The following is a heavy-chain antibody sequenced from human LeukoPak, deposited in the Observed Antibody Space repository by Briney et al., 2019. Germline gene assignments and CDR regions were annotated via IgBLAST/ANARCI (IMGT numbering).Heavy chain of an antibody. CDR2: IYSGGST. CDR3: ARVGYSSSTDFDY. CDR1: GFTVRSNY. J-gene: IGHJ4*02. D-gene: IGHD6-6*01. Sequence: GGSLRLSCAASGFTVRSNYMAWVRQAPGKGLERVSVIYSGGSTYYADSVKGRFTISRDNSKNTLYLQMNSLRGEDTAVYYCARVGYSSSTDFDYWGQGTLVAVSS. V-gene: IGHV3-53*01.